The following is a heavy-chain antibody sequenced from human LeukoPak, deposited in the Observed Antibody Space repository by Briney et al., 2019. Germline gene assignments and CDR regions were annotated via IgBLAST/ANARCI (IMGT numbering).Heavy chain of an antibody. CDR2: IRQDGKEI. J-gene: IGHJ4*02. D-gene: IGHD6-19*01. V-gene: IGHV3-7*01. CDR1: GFTSPNYW. CDR3: ARVEVRGQPRCSSGCYFDS. Sequence: PGGSLRLSCAASGFTSPNYWMSWVRQAPGRGLEWVANIRQDGKEIYYGYYVKGLFTISRDTAKHSLYLLMNSLIAKDTAVYYCARVEVRGQPRCSSGCYFDSWGRGTLVTVSS.